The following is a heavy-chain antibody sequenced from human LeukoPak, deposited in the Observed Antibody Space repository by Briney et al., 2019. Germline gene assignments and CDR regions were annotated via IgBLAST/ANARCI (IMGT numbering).Heavy chain of an antibody. CDR2: INPNSGGT. D-gene: IGHD1-26*01. Sequence: ASVKVSCKASGGTFSSYAISWVRQAPGQGLEWMGWINPNSGGTNYAQKFQGRVTMTRDTSISAAYMELSNLRSDDTAVCYCARAGTESRWGLPGADYYYMDVWAKGTTVTVSS. CDR3: ARAGTESRWGLPGADYYYMDV. J-gene: IGHJ6*03. CDR1: GGTFSSYA. V-gene: IGHV1-2*02.